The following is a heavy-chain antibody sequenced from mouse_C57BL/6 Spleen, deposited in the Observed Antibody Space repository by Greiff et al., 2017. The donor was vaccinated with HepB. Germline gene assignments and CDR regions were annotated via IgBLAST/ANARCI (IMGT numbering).Heavy chain of an antibody. CDR1: GFTFSDYY. V-gene: IGHV5-16*01. CDR3: ARDAVYYYGSSGYAMDY. Sequence: EVQGVESEGGLVQPGSSMKLSCTASGFTFSDYYMAWVRQVPEKGLEWVANINYDGSSTYYLDSLKSRFIISRDNAKNILYLQMSRLKSEDTATYYCARDAVYYYGSSGYAMDYWGQGTSVTVSS. J-gene: IGHJ4*01. D-gene: IGHD1-1*01. CDR2: INYDGSST.